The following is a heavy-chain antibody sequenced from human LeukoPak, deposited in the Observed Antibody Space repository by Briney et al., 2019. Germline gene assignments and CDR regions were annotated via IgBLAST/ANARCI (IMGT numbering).Heavy chain of an antibody. Sequence: PSETLSLTCAVSGGSISSGGYSWSWIRQPPGKGLEWIGYIYYSGSTYYNPSLKSRVTISVDTSKNQFSLKLSSVTAADTAVYYCARQDCSSTSCYRGGWFDPWGQGTLVTVSS. D-gene: IGHD2-2*01. CDR1: GGSISSGGYS. CDR2: IYYSGST. J-gene: IGHJ5*02. CDR3: ARQDCSSTSCYRGGWFDP. V-gene: IGHV4-30-4*07.